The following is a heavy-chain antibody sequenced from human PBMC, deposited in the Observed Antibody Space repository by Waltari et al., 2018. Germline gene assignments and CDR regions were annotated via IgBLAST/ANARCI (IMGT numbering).Heavy chain of an antibody. V-gene: IGHV4-59*08. J-gene: IGHJ4*02. CDR2: ISDTGNT. Sequence: QVQLQESGPGLVKPSETLSLTCTVSGGFVTSYHWSWIRQSPGKGLEWIGDISDTGNTNYSPSLRSRVTISVDTSDNLFSLRLSSVTAADTAVYYCARPVWDYTLGRGDFFQYWGQGIRVTVSS. CDR3: ARPVWDYTLGRGDFFQY. D-gene: IGHD4-4*01. CDR1: GGFVTSYH.